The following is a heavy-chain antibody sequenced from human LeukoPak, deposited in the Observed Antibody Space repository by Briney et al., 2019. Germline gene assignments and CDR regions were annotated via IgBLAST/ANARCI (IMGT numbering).Heavy chain of an antibody. CDR3: AREERGSNSSPVDP. V-gene: IGHV1-2*02. Sequence: ASVKVSCKASGYTFTGYYMHWVRQAPGQGLEWMGWINPNSGGTNCAQKFQGRVTMTRNTSISTAYMELRGLRSEDTAVYYWAREERGSNSSPVDPWGQGTLVTVSS. CDR2: INPNSGGT. CDR1: GYTFTGYY. D-gene: IGHD6-13*01. J-gene: IGHJ5*02.